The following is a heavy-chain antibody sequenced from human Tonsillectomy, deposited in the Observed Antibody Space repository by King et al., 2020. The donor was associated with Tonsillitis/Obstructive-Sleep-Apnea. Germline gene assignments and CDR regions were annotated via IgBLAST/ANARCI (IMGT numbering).Heavy chain of an antibody. Sequence: QLVQSGAEVKKPGESLKISCKGSGYSFTSYWIGWVRQMPGKGLEWMGIIYPGDSDTRYSPSFQGQVTISADKSISTAYLQWSSLKASDTAMYYCARLACSGGSSHNCSNAFDIWGQGTMVTVSS. CDR3: ARLACSGGSSHNCSNAFDI. J-gene: IGHJ3*02. D-gene: IGHD2-15*01. CDR1: GYSFTSYW. V-gene: IGHV5-51*03. CDR2: IYPGDSDT.